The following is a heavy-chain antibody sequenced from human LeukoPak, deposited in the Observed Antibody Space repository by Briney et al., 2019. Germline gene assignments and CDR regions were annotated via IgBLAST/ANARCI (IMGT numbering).Heavy chain of an antibody. Sequence: GGSLRLSCSASVFTFRSYWMSWVRQAPGKGLEWVANIKQDGSEKYYVYSVKGRCTISRDNSKNSLYLQRNSLRAEDTAVYYCAREGRFKAFLDYWGQGTLVTVSS. CDR1: VFTFRSYW. J-gene: IGHJ4*02. V-gene: IGHV3-7*01. D-gene: IGHD2/OR15-2a*01. CDR3: AREGRFKAFLDY. CDR2: IKQDGSEK.